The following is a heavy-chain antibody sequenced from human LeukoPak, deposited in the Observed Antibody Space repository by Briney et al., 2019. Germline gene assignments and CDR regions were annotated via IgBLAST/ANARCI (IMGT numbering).Heavy chain of an antibody. J-gene: IGHJ3*02. CDR3: AKDRLWFGELYAFDI. V-gene: IGHV3-23*01. CDR2: ISGSGGST. D-gene: IGHD3-10*01. Sequence: GGSLRLSCAASGFTFRVYAMTWVRQAPGKGLEWVSAISGSGGSTYYADSVKGRFTISRDNSKNTLYLQMNSLRAEDTAVYYCAKDRLWFGELYAFDIWGQGTMVAVSS. CDR1: GFTFRVYA.